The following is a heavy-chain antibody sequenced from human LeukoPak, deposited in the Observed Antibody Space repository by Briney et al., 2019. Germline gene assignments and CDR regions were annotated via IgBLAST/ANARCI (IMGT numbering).Heavy chain of an antibody. CDR3: ARDWQGSPGYYFHY. V-gene: IGHV3-30*04. CDR1: GFSFSSYA. CDR2: ISYDETNK. D-gene: IGHD2-2*01. J-gene: IGHJ4*02. Sequence: GGSLRLSCAASGFSFSSYAMHSVRQAPGKGLEWVAVISYDETNKYYGDSVKGRFTISRDNSKNTLYLQMNSLRAEDTAVYYCARDWQGSPGYYFHYWGQGTLVTVSS.